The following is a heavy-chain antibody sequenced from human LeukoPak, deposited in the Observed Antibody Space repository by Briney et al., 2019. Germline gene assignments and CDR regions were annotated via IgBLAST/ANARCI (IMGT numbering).Heavy chain of an antibody. J-gene: IGHJ4*02. CDR3: ARGRGGDYVPSRFDY. D-gene: IGHD4-17*01. CDR1: GFAFSGFA. CDR2: ISGSGGNT. Sequence: GGSLRLPCSASGFAFSGFAMGWVRQAPGKGVEWVSSISGSGGNTYYADSVEGRFPVSRDNSKSTLFLQMNSLRAEDTALYYCARGRGGDYVPSRFDYWGQGILVTVSS. V-gene: IGHV3-23*01.